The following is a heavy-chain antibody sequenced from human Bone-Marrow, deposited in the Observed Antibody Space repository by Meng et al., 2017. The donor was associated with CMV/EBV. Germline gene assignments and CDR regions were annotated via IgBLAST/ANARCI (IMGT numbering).Heavy chain of an antibody. CDR3: AKSRGYCTSTTSVYGMDV. Sequence: GESLKISCAASGFTFSTYGMHWVRQAPGKGLEWVTFIRYDGSDKSYIDSVKGRFTISRENSKNTLYLQISSLRAEDTAVYYCAKSRGYCTSTTSVYGMDVWGLGTTVTVSS. CDR2: IRYDGSDK. CDR1: GFTFSTYG. J-gene: IGHJ6*02. V-gene: IGHV3-30*02. D-gene: IGHD2-2*03.